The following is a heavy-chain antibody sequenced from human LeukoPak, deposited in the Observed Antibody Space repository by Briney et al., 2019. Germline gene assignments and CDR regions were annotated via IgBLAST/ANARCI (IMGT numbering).Heavy chain of an antibody. V-gene: IGHV3-23*01. D-gene: IGHD3-10*01. CDR3: AKVYGSGSYQDY. CDR1: GFTFSSYA. J-gene: IGHJ4*02. CDR2: ISGSGGST. Sequence: PGGSQRLSCAASGFTFSSYAMSWVRQAPGKGLEWVSAISGSGGSTYYADSVKSRFTISRDNSKNTLYLQMNSLRAEDTAVYYCAKVYGSGSYQDYWGQGTLVTVSS.